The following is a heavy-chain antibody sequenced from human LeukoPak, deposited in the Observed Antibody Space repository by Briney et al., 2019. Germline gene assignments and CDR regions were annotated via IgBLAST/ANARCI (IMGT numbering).Heavy chain of an antibody. Sequence: GGSLRLSCAASGFTVSSNYMSWVRQAPGKGLEWVSVIYSGGSTYYADSVKGRFTISSDNSKNTLYLQMNSLRAEDTAVYYCARQRVENYYYGMDVWGQGTTVTVSS. D-gene: IGHD2-15*01. V-gene: IGHV3-53*01. CDR1: GFTVSSNY. CDR3: ARQRVENYYYGMDV. CDR2: IYSGGST. J-gene: IGHJ6*02.